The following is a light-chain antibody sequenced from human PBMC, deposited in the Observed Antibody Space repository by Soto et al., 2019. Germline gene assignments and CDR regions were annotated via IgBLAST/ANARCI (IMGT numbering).Light chain of an antibody. V-gene: IGKV3D-15*01. CDR1: QSVDST. Sequence: EFVMTPSSATLSVSPGGGAILSRRASQSVDSTLAWYLQKPGQTPRLLIYGASTRPTGIPDRFSGSGSGTEFTLTIISLQSEDVAVYYCQQYNDWPLTFGGGTKVDNK. CDR3: QQYNDWPLT. CDR2: GAS. J-gene: IGKJ4*01.